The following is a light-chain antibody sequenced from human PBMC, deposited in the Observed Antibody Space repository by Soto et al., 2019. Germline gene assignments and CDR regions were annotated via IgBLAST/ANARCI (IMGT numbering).Light chain of an antibody. J-gene: IGLJ2*01. CDR1: SSDVGGYNY. CDR2: EVT. V-gene: IGLV2-14*01. CDR3: SSQAGSDSLMV. Sequence: QSALTQPASVSGSPGQSITISCTGTSSDVGGYNYVSWYQQYPGKAPKLMIHEVTNRPSGVSNRFSGSKSGNTASLTVSGLQDEDEAEYYCSSQAGSDSLMVFGGGTKVTVL.